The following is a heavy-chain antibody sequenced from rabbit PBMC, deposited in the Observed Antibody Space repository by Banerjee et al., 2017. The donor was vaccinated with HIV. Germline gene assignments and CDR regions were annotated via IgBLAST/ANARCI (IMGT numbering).Heavy chain of an antibody. CDR1: GFSFSNKYV. D-gene: IGHD1-1*01. J-gene: IGHJ4*01. V-gene: IGHV1S45*01. CDR2: INTISGDT. Sequence: QEQLEESGGDLVKPEGSLTLTCTASGFSFSNKYVMCWVRQAPGKGLEWIACINTISGDTVCATWAKGRFTISKTSSPTVTLQMTSLTAADTATYFCARGTSSSGYYSGSLNLWGPGTLVTVS. CDR3: ARGTSSSGYYSGSLNL.